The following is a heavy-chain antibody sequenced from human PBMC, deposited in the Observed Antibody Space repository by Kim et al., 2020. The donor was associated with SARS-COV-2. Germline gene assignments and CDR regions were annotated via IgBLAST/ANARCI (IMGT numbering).Heavy chain of an antibody. V-gene: IGHV7-4-1*02. D-gene: IGHD3-10*01. Sequence: ASVKVSCKASGYTFTSYAMNWVRQAPGQGLEWMGWINTNTGNPTYAQGFTGRFVFSLDTSVSTAYLQISSLKAEDTAVYYCARSTMVRRNDAFDIWGQGTMVTVSS. CDR3: ARSTMVRRNDAFDI. J-gene: IGHJ3*02. CDR1: GYTFTSYA. CDR2: INTNTGNP.